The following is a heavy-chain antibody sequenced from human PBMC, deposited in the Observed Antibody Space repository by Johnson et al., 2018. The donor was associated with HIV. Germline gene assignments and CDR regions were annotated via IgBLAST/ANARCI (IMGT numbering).Heavy chain of an antibody. CDR3: VREGPSERAGFDI. Sequence: VQLVESGGGLVQPGGSLRLSCAASGFTVSSNYMSWVRQAPGKGLEWVSRINSDGTGTSYADSVKGRFTVSRDNAKNTLYLQMNSLRDEDTAVYYCVREGPSERAGFDIWGQGTMVTVSS. CDR1: GFTVSSNY. J-gene: IGHJ3*02. V-gene: IGHV3-74*01. CDR2: INSDGTGT.